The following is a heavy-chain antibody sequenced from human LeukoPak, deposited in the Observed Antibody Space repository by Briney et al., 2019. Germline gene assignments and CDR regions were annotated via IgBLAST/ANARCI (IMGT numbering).Heavy chain of an antibody. V-gene: IGHV1-46*01. CDR1: GYTFTSYY. CDR2: INPSGGST. J-gene: IGHJ4*02. Sequence: ASVKVSCKASGYTFTSYYMHWVRQAPGQGLEWMGIINPSGGSTSYAQKFQDRVTMTRDMSTSTAYMELSSLRSEDTAVYYCARDRRIVVVNTNPYYFDYWGQGTLVTVSS. D-gene: IGHD3-22*01. CDR3: ARDRRIVVVNTNPYYFDY.